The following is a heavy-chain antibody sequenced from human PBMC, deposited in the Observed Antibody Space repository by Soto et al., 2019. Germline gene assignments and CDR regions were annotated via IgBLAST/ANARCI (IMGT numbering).Heavy chain of an antibody. D-gene: IGHD3-3*02. J-gene: IGHJ4*02. CDR2: IRPGTSDI. CDR3: ARQLSHICDS. CDR1: GYKFGSAW. V-gene: IGHV5-51*01. Sequence: GESLKISCKGVGYKFGSAWIGWVRQMPGKGLEWMGIIRPGTSDIRYSPSCRGHVTISADEAVSTAYLQWSSLKASDTAMYYCARQLSHICDSWGQGTLVTVSS.